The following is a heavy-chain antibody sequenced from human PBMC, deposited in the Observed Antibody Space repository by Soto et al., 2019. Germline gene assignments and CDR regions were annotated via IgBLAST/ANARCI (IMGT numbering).Heavy chain of an antibody. D-gene: IGHD6-13*01. V-gene: IGHV3-48*03. J-gene: IGHJ6*02. Sequence: EVQLVESGGGLVQPGGSLRLSCAASGFTFSSYEMNWVRQAPGKGLEWVSYISSSGSTIYYADSVKGRFTISRDNAKNSLYLQMNSLRAEDTAGYYCARVSSWDSSSLVYYGMDVWGQGTTVTVSS. CDR3: ARVSSWDSSSLVYYGMDV. CDR2: ISSSGSTI. CDR1: GFTFSSYE.